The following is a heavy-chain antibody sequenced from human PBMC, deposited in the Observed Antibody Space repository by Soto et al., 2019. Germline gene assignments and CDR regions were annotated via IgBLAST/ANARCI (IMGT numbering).Heavy chain of an antibody. CDR1: GFTFSNYG. V-gene: IGHV3-30*18. J-gene: IGHJ4*02. CDR2: ISYDGNVG. CDR3: AKEGPITNWYIDY. D-gene: IGHD1-1*01. Sequence: QVQLVESGGGVVQPGRSLRLSCAASGFTFSNYGMHWVRQAPGKGLEWVIVISYDGNVGYYADSVKGRFTISRDNSKNTLYLQMNSLRTEDTAMYYCAKEGPITNWYIDYWGQGTLVTVSS.